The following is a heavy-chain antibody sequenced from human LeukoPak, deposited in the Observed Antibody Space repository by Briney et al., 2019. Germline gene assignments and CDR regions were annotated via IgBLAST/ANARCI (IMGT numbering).Heavy chain of an antibody. CDR2: ISSSSSTI. V-gene: IGHV3-48*01. Sequence: GGSLRLSCAASGFTFSSYAMHWVRQAPGKGLEWVSYISSSSSTIYYADSVKGRFTISRDNAKNSLYLQMNSLRAEDTAVYYCARETVDTAMVTGIDYWGQGTLVTVSS. D-gene: IGHD5-18*01. J-gene: IGHJ4*02. CDR1: GFTFSSYA. CDR3: ARETVDTAMVTGIDY.